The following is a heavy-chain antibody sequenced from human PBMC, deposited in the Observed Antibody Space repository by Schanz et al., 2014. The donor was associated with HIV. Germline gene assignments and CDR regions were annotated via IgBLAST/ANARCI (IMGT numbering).Heavy chain of an antibody. Sequence: EVQLVESGGGLVKPGGSLRLSCAASGFTFSSYTMHWVRQAPGKGLEWVASISSSRSLISYGDSVKGRFTISRDNSKNTLYLQMNSLRAEDTAVYYCARVEGPPTFYYYYYGSDVWGQGTAVTVSS. CDR3: ARVEGPPTFYYYYYGSDV. CDR1: GFTFSSYT. J-gene: IGHJ6*02. D-gene: IGHD4-4*01. V-gene: IGHV3-21*01. CDR2: ISSSRSLI.